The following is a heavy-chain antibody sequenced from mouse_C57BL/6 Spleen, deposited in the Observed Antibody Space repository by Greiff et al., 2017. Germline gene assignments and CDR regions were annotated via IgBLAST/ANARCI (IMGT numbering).Heavy chain of an antibody. J-gene: IGHJ2*01. CDR3: ARGTTVVAYYLDY. Sequence: VQLQQPGAELVKPGASVKLSCKASGYTFTSYWMHWVKQRPGQGLEWIGMIHPNSGSTNYNEKFKSKATLTVDKASSPAYMQLSSLTSEDSAVYYCARGTTVVAYYLDYWGQGTTLTVSS. CDR2: IHPNSGST. CDR1: GYTFTSYW. D-gene: IGHD1-1*01. V-gene: IGHV1-64*01.